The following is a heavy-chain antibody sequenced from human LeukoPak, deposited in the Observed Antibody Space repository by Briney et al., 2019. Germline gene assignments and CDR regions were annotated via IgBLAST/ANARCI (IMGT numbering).Heavy chain of an antibody. CDR1: GGSFSDFY. V-gene: IGHV4-34*01. J-gene: IGHJ1*01. CDR3: AYSSGYQQH. CDR2: INHSGST. D-gene: IGHD3-22*01. Sequence: PSETLSLTCAVYGGSFSDFYGTWIRQPPGKGLEWIGEINHSGSTNYKPSLKSRVTISVDTSKNQSSLKLSSMTAADTAVYYCAYSSGYQQHCGQGTLVTVSS.